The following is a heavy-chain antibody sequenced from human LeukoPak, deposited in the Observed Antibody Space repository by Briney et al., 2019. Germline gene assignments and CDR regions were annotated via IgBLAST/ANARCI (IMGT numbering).Heavy chain of an antibody. D-gene: IGHD1-26*01. CDR2: IRYDGSNK. CDR3: IRTPGELPHYPFDY. V-gene: IGHV3-30*02. Sequence: GGSLRLSCAASGFTFSSYGMHWVRQAPGKGLEWVAFIRYDGSNKYYADSVKGRFTISRDNPKNTLYLQMNSLRAEDTAVYYCIRTPGELPHYPFDYWGQGTLVTVSS. J-gene: IGHJ4*02. CDR1: GFTFSSYG.